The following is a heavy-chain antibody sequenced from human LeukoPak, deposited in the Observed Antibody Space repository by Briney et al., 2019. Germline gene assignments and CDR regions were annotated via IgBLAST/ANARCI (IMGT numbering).Heavy chain of an antibody. Sequence: PGGSLRLSCAASGFTVSSNYMSWVRQAPGKGLEWVSVIYSGGSTYYADSVKGRFTISRDSSKNTLYLQMNSLRAEDTAVYYCAKYGMTTVTYIDYWGQGTLVTVSS. CDR2: IYSGGST. CDR1: GFTVSSNY. CDR3: AKYGMTTVTYIDY. D-gene: IGHD4-17*01. J-gene: IGHJ4*02. V-gene: IGHV3-53*05.